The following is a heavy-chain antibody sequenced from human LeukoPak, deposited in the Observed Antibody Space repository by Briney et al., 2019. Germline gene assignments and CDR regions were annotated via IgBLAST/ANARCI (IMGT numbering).Heavy chain of an antibody. Sequence: GRSLRLSCVASGFTFSSYGMHWVRQAPGKGLEWVAAIWYDGSNKNCADSVKGRFTISRDNSKNTLYLQMNSLRAEDTAVYYCARDSNESLDYWGQGTLVTVSS. D-gene: IGHD2-2*01. CDR2: IWYDGSNK. J-gene: IGHJ4*02. V-gene: IGHV3-33*01. CDR3: ARDSNESLDY. CDR1: GFTFSSYG.